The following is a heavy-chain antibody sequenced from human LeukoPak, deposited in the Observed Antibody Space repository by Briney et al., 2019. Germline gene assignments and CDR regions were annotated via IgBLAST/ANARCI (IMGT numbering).Heavy chain of an antibody. CDR3: ARQQGVWGSYRYTDY. CDR1: GGSISSGDYY. D-gene: IGHD3-16*02. J-gene: IGHJ4*02. V-gene: IGHV4-30-4*01. Sequence: SSETLSLTCTVSGGSISSGDYYWSWIRQPPGKGLEWIGYIYYSGSTYYNPFLKSRVTISVDTSKNQFSLKLSSVTAADTAVYYCARQQGVWGSYRYTDYWGQGTLVTVSS. CDR2: IYYSGST.